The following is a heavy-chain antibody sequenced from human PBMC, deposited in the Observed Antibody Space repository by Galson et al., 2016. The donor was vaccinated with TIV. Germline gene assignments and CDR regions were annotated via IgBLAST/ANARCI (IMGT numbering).Heavy chain of an antibody. Sequence: VKVSCKASGGTFSSFTISWVRQAPGQGLEWMGRIIPILGIANYAQKFQGRLSIIADKSTSTAYMEMSSLRSEDTAVYYCASDHEGDSWSGSYRVGYYNFMDVWGKGTTVTVSS. D-gene: IGHD3-3*01. CDR3: ASDHEGDSWSGSYRVGYYNFMDV. J-gene: IGHJ6*03. CDR2: IIPILGIA. CDR1: GGTFSSFT. V-gene: IGHV1-69*02.